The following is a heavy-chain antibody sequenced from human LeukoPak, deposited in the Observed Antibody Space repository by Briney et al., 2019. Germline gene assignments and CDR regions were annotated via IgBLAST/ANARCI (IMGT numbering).Heavy chain of an antibody. J-gene: IGHJ3*02. CDR2: IYYSGGT. V-gene: IGHV4-31*03. Sequence: PSETLSLTCTVSGGSISSGGYYWSWIRQHPGKGLEWIGYIYYSGGTYYNPSLKSRVTISVDTSKNQFSLKLSSVTAADTAVYYCARVVGDIVVVPAAADAFDIWGQGTMVTVSS. D-gene: IGHD2-2*01. CDR1: GGSISSGGYY. CDR3: ARVVGDIVVVPAAADAFDI.